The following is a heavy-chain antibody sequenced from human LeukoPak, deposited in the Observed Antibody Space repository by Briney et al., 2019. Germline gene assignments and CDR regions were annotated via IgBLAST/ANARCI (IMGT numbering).Heavy chain of an antibody. CDR2: IIPIFGTA. V-gene: IGHV1-69*13. Sequence: SVKVSCKASGGTFSSYAISWVRQAPGQGLEWMGGIIPIFGTANYAQKFQGRVTITADESTSTAYMELSSLRSEDTAVYYCATSITILIGHYYGMDVWGQGTTVTVSS. D-gene: IGHD3-3*01. CDR3: ATSITILIGHYYGMDV. J-gene: IGHJ6*02. CDR1: GGTFSSYA.